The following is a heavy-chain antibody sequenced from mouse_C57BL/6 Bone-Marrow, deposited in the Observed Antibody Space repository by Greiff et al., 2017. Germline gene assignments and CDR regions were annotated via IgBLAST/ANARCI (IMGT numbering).Heavy chain of an antibody. V-gene: IGHV1-26*01. D-gene: IGHD1-1*01. Sequence: EVQLQQSGPELVKPGASVKISCKASGYTFTDYYMNWVKQSHGKSLEWIGDINPNNGGTSYNQKFKGKATLTVDKSSSTAYMELRSLTSEDSAVYYCVGASPVGYAMDYWGQGTSVTVSS. CDR1: GYTFTDYY. CDR2: INPNNGGT. CDR3: VGASPVGYAMDY. J-gene: IGHJ4*01.